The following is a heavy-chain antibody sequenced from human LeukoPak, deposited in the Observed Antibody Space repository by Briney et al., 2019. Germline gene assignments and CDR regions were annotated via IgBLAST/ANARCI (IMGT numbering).Heavy chain of an antibody. V-gene: IGHV3-49*03. D-gene: IGHD2-2*01. Sequence: GGSLRLSCTASGFTFGDYAMSWFRQAPGKGLEWVGFIRSKAYGGTTEYAASVKGRFTISRDDSKSIVYLQMNSLKTEDTAVYYCTRAGRGIGYCSSTSCYGFDYWGQGTLVTVSS. J-gene: IGHJ4*02. CDR2: IRSKAYGGTT. CDR1: GFTFGDYA. CDR3: TRAGRGIGYCSSTSCYGFDY.